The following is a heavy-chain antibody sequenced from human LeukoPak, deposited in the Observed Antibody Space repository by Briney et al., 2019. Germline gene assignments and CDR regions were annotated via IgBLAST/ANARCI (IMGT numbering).Heavy chain of an antibody. CDR3: VRDALYSTSPNWYFDL. Sequence: SETLSLTCTVSGGSINSGSYYWSWIRQPAGKGLEWIGRIYTSGSTTYNPSLKSRVTISVDTSGNEFSLKMSSVTAADTAVYYCVRDALYSTSPNWYFDLWGRGTLVIVSS. J-gene: IGHJ2*01. D-gene: IGHD6-6*01. CDR1: GGSINSGSYY. CDR2: IYTSGST. V-gene: IGHV4-61*02.